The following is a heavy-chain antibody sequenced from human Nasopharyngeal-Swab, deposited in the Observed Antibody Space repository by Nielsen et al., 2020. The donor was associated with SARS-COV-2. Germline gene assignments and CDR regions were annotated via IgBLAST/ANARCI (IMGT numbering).Heavy chain of an antibody. Sequence: GESLKISCAASGFTFSSYSMNWVRQAPGKGLEWVSSISSSSSYIYYADSVKGRFTISRDNAKNSLYLQMNSLRAEDTAVYYCARDGGTTVDYYDSSGYDCWGQGTLVTVSS. CDR1: GFTFSSYS. CDR3: ARDGGTTVDYYDSSGYDC. CDR2: ISSSSSYI. J-gene: IGHJ4*02. V-gene: IGHV3-21*01. D-gene: IGHD3-22*01.